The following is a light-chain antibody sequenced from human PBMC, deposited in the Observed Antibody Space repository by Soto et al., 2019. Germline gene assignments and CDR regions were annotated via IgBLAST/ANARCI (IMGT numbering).Light chain of an antibody. V-gene: IGKV3-20*01. Sequence: DIVLTQSPGTLSLSPGAGATLSCRASETLSSSYLHWYQQKPGQAPRLIIFGASHRATGIPDRFSGSASGTEFTLTISSLEPEDFAVYYCQQYGSALPLTFGGGTRVETK. CDR3: QQYGSALPLT. CDR1: ETLSSSY. J-gene: IGKJ4*01. CDR2: GAS.